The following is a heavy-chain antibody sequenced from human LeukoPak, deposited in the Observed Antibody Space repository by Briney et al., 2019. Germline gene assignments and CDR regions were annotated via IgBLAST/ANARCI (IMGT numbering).Heavy chain of an antibody. J-gene: IGHJ4*02. CDR3: GRLSMVATIIGN. CDR2: ISSSGTYT. Sequence: GGSLRLSCAASGFTFTDYYMSWIRQAPGKGLEWVSYISSSGTYTNHGDSVKGRFTISRDNAKNSLFLQIDSLRAKDSAVYYCGRLSMVATIIGNWGQGTLVTVSS. V-gene: IGHV3-11*03. D-gene: IGHD5-12*01. CDR1: GFTFTDYY.